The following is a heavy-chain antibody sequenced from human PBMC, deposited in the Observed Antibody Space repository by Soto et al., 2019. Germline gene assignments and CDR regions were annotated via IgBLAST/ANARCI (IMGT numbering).Heavy chain of an antibody. Sequence: QVQLVQSGAEVKKPGASVKVSCKAAGYTLTTYGVSWVRQAPGQGLEWVGWISAYNDHTNYAQKFQGRVTMTTDTSTSTAYMELRSLRSDDTAVYYCARGTYLDHWGPGTLVTVSS. CDR3: ARGTYLDH. V-gene: IGHV1-18*01. J-gene: IGHJ4*02. CDR2: ISAYNDHT. CDR1: GYTLTTYG. D-gene: IGHD1-1*01.